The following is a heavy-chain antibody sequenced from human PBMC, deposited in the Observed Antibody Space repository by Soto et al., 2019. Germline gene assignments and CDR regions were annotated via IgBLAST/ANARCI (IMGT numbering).Heavy chain of an antibody. V-gene: IGHV4-31*03. CDR1: GGSISSGGYY. CDR2: IYYSGST. D-gene: IGHD7-27*01. J-gene: IGHJ6*03. CDR3: ARDPLKTGNGHYYYMDV. Sequence: TSETLSLTCTVSGGSISSGGYYLRWIRPHPGKGLEWIGYIYYSGSTYYNPSLKSRVTISVDTSKNQFSLKLGSVTAADTAVYYCARDPLKTGNGHYYYMDVWGKGTTVTVSS.